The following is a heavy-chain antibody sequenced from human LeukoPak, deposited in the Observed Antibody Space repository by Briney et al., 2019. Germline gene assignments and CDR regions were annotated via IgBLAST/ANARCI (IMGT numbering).Heavy chain of an antibody. V-gene: IGHV3-9*03. D-gene: IGHD6-13*01. CDR3: AKGQSGSSWYYFGY. Sequence: PGGSLRLSCAASGFTFDDYAMHWVRQAPGKGLEWVSGISWNSGSIGYADSVKGRFTISRDNAKNSLYLQMNSLRAEDMALYYCAKGQSGSSWYYFGYWGQGTLVTVSS. CDR2: ISWNSGSI. J-gene: IGHJ4*02. CDR1: GFTFDDYA.